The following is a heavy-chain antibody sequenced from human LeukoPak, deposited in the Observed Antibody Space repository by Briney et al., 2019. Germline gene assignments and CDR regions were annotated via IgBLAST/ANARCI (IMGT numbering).Heavy chain of an antibody. CDR1: GFTFSSYA. V-gene: IGHV3-23*01. D-gene: IGHD3-3*01. CDR2: ISGSGGST. J-gene: IGHJ6*03. CDR3: ARGRDYDFWSGYYTSGGYMDV. Sequence: PGGSLRLSCAASGFTFSSYAMSWVRQAPGKGLEWVSAISGSGGSTYYADSVKGRFTISRDNSKNTLYLQMNSLRAEDTAVYYCARGRDYDFWSGYYTSGGYMDVWGKGTTVTVSS.